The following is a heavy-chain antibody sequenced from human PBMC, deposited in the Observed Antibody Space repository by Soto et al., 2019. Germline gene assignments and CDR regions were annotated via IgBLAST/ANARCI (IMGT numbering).Heavy chain of an antibody. J-gene: IGHJ3*02. CDR2: ISSSGSTI. CDR1: GFTFSSYE. Sequence: GGSLRLSCAASGFTFSSYEMNWVRQAPGKGLEWVSYISSSGSTIYYADSVKGRFTISRDNAKNSLYLQMNSLRAEDTAVYYCVYIVVVPAAMLPAHDAFDIWGQGTMVTVSS. V-gene: IGHV3-48*03. D-gene: IGHD2-2*01. CDR3: VYIVVVPAAMLPAHDAFDI.